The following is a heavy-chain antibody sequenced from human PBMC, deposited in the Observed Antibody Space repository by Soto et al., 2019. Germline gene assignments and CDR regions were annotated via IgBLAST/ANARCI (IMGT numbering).Heavy chain of an antibody. V-gene: IGHV3-33*01. CDR3: ARGPQRIAAANYYFDY. CDR1: GFTFSSYG. D-gene: IGHD6-25*01. CDR2: IWYDGSNK. J-gene: IGHJ4*02. Sequence: GGSLRLSCAASGFTFSSYGMHWVRQAPGKGLEWVAVIWYDGSNKYYADSVKGRFTISRDNSKNTLYLQMNSLRAEDTAVYYCARGPQRIAAANYYFDYWGQGTLVTVSS.